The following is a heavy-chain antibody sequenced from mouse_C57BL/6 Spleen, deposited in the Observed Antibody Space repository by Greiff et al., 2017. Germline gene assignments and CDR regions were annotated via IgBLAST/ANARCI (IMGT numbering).Heavy chain of an antibody. J-gene: IGHJ4*01. D-gene: IGHD2-1*01. CDR3: ARRGDYGNSYGY. V-gene: IGHV1-82*01. Sequence: QVQLQQSGPELVKPGASVKISCKASGYAFSSSWMNWVKQRPGKGLEWIGRIYPGDGDTNYNGKFKGKATLTADKSSSTAYMQLISLTSEDSAVYCCARRGDYGNSYGYWGQGTSVTVSS. CDR2: IYPGDGDT. CDR1: GYAFSSSW.